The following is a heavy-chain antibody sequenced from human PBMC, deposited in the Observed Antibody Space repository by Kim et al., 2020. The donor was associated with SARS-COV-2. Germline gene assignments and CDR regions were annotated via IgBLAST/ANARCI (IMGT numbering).Heavy chain of an antibody. CDR1: GGSISSSSYY. V-gene: IGHV4-39*01. J-gene: IGHJ2*01. D-gene: IGHD1-26*01. CDR2: IYYSGST. CDR3: VRSGRENWYFDL. Sequence: SETLSLTCTVSGGSISSSSYYWGWIRQPPGKGLEWIGSIYYSGSTYYNPSLKSRVTISVDTSKNQFSLKLSSVTAADTAVYYCVRSGRENWYFDLWGRGTLVTVSS.